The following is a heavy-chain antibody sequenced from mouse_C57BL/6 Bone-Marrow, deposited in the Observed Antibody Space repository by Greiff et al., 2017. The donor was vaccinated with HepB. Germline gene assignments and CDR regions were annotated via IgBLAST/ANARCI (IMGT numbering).Heavy chain of an antibody. J-gene: IGHJ4*01. CDR1: GYTFTSYW. V-gene: IGHV1-55*01. Sequence: QVQLQQPGAELVKPGASVKMSCKASGYTFTSYWITWVKQRPGQGLEWIGVIYPGSGSTNYNEKFKSKATLTVDTSSSTAYMQLSSLTSEDSSVYCCARGPLAMDYWGQGASVTFSS. CDR2: IYPGSGST. CDR3: ARGPLAMDY.